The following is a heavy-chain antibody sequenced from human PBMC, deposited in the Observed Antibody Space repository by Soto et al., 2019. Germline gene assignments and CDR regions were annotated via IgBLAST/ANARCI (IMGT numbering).Heavy chain of an antibody. Sequence: ASVKVSCKASGGTFSSYAISWVRQAPGQGLEWMGGIIPIFGTANYAQKFQGRVTITADESTSTAYMELSSLRADDTAVYYCARGDYPFPYYYYGLDVWGLGTTVTVSS. V-gene: IGHV1-69*13. CDR2: IIPIFGTA. CDR3: ARGDYPFPYYYYGLDV. CDR1: GGTFSSYA. J-gene: IGHJ6*02. D-gene: IGHD4-17*01.